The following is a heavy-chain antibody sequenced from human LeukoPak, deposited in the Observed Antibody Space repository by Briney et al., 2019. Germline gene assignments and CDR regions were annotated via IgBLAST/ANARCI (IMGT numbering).Heavy chain of an antibody. Sequence: GEPLKFSCKGSGYSFTSYWIGWVRQMPGKGLEWMGLIFPGDSDTSYSPSFQGQVTISADKSISTAYLQWSSLKASDTAMYYCARGRGIAVAGTFTGFDPWGQGTLVTVSS. CDR2: IFPGDSDT. CDR1: GYSFTSYW. V-gene: IGHV5-51*01. D-gene: IGHD6-19*01. J-gene: IGHJ5*02. CDR3: ARGRGIAVAGTFTGFDP.